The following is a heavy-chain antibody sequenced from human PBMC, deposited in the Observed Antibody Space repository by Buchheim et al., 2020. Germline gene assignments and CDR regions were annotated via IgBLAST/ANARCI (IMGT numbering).Heavy chain of an antibody. J-gene: IGHJ2*01. CDR2: IYYRGST. Sequence: QVQLQESAPGLVKPSETLSLTCTVSGGSVSSGSYYWSWIRQPPGKGLEWIGYIYYRGSTNYNPSLKSRITISVDTSNNQFSLKLSSVTAADTAVYYCASYDFWSGYSGSWFLDLWGRGTL. CDR1: GGSVSSGSYY. D-gene: IGHD3-3*01. CDR3: ASYDFWSGYSGSWFLDL. V-gene: IGHV4-61*01.